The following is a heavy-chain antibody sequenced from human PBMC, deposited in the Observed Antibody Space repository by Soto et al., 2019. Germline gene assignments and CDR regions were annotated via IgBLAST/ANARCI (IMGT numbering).Heavy chain of an antibody. V-gene: IGHV4-4*02. CDR3: ARVGIVVVPAAMGNWFDP. CDR2: IYYSGSV. J-gene: IGHJ5*02. CDR1: SDSISRSHW. Sequence: SETLSLTCAVSSDSISRSHWLTWVRQSPGKGLEWLGDIYYSGSVYYNPSLRSRISISMDKSNNQFSLNLSSVTAADTAVYYCARVGIVVVPAAMGNWFDPWGQGTLVTVSS. D-gene: IGHD2-2*01.